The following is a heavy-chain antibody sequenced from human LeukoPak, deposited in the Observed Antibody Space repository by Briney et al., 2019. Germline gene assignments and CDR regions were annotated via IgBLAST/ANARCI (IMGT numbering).Heavy chain of an antibody. J-gene: IGHJ4*02. V-gene: IGHV1-2*02. D-gene: IGHD3-16*01. CDR3: ARGRVITFGGVIDL. CDR2: INPNSGGT. Sequence: GASVKVSCKASGYTFTGYYMHWVRQAPGQGLEWMGWINPNSGGTNYAQKFQGRVTMTRDTSISTAYMELSRLRSDDTVVYYCARGRVITFGGVIDLWGQGTLVSVSS. CDR1: GYTFTGYY.